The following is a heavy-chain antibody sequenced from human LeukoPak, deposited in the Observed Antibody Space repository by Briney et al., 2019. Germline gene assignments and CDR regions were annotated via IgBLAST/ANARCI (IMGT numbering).Heavy chain of an antibody. Sequence: SVNVSCKSSGFTFTSSAMQWVRQARGQRHEWIGWIIVGSGNTDYAQKFQERVTITRDMSTSTAYMELSSLRSEDTAVYYCAVAPCSGGSCHPFDYWGQGTLVTVSS. D-gene: IGHD2-15*01. V-gene: IGHV1-58*02. CDR2: IIVGSGNT. CDR3: AVAPCSGGSCHPFDY. J-gene: IGHJ4*02. CDR1: GFTFTSSA.